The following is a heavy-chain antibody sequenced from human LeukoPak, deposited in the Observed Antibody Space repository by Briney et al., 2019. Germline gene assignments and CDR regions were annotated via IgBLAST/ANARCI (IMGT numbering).Heavy chain of an antibody. J-gene: IGHJ4*02. Sequence: ASVKVSCKASGYIFSDYYVHWVRQAPGQGLEWMAWIKPNNGGTTFAQKFQGRVTLTRDTSISTAYMQLSGLRSGDTAMYYCAREAGGVSDYWGQGTLVTVSS. CDR1: GYIFSDYY. CDR3: AREAGGVSDY. D-gene: IGHD2-8*02. V-gene: IGHV1-2*02. CDR2: IKPNNGGT.